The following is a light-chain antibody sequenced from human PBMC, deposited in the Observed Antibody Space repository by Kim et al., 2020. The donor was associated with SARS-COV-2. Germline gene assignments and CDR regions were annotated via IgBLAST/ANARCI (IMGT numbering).Light chain of an antibody. CDR1: ENIGTY. Sequence: VSPGESATHSCRANENIGTYLAWYQQKPGQAPKFLISRASTRATGVPARFTGSGSGTEFTLTISSLQSEDFAVYHCQQYNNWPWTFGQGTKVDIK. CDR2: RAS. CDR3: QQYNNWPWT. V-gene: IGKV3-15*01. J-gene: IGKJ1*01.